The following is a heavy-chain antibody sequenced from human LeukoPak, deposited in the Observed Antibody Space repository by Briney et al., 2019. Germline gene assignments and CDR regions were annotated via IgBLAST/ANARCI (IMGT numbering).Heavy chain of an antibody. V-gene: IGHV3-30*02. Sequence: SGGSLRLSCAASGFTFSSYGMHWVRQAPGKGLERVAFIRYDGSGKYYADSVKGRFTISRDNSKNTLYLQMNSLRAEDTAVYYCAKDGRSSSWPEAFDIWGQGTMVTVSS. D-gene: IGHD6-13*01. CDR1: GFTFSSYG. CDR3: AKDGRSSSWPEAFDI. J-gene: IGHJ3*02. CDR2: IRYDGSGK.